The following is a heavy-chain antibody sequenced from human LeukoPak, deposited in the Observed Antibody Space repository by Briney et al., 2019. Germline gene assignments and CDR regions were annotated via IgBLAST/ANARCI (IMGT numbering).Heavy chain of an antibody. CDR1: GGSISSYH. Sequence: SETLSLTCSVSGGSISSYHWSWIRQPPGKGVEGIGYIYYGGSPSFNPPLKSRATISIDTSKNQFSLKLSSVTAADTAVYYCARGYSSVVYWGQGTLVTVSS. J-gene: IGHJ4*02. V-gene: IGHV4-59*08. D-gene: IGHD6-19*01. CDR2: IYYGGSP. CDR3: ARGYSSVVY.